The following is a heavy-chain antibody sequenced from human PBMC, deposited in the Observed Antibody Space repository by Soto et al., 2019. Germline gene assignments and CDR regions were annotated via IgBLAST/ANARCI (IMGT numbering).Heavy chain of an antibody. CDR2: IIPIFGTA. D-gene: IGHD3-3*01. CDR1: GGTFSTYA. V-gene: IGHV1-69*13. CDR3: ARDGDYDFWSGWGPPDV. Sequence: PVASVKVSCKASGGTFSTYAISWVRQAPGQGLEWVGGIIPIFGTANYAQKFQGRVTITADESTSTAYMELRSLRSDDTAVYYCARDGDYDFWSGWGPPDVWGQGTTVTVSS. J-gene: IGHJ6*02.